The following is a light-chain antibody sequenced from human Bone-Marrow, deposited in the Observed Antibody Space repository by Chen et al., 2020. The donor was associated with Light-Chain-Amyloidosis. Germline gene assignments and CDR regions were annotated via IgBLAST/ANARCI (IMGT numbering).Light chain of an antibody. CDR1: DLPTKY. J-gene: IGLJ2*01. V-gene: IGLV3-25*03. Sequence: SYELTQPPSVSVSPGQTARITCSGDDLPTKYAYWYQQKPGQAPVLVIHRDTERPSGISERFSGSSSGTTATLTISGVLAEDEADYHCQSADSSGTYEVIVGGGTKLTVL. CDR2: RDT. CDR3: QSADSSGTYEVI.